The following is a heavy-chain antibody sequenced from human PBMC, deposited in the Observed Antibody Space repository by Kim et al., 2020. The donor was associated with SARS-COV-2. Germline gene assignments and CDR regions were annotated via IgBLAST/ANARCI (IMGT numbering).Heavy chain of an antibody. J-gene: IGHJ4*02. CDR1: GGSISSYY. D-gene: IGHD6-19*01. CDR3: ARGSSSGWSTIDY. Sequence: SETLSLTCTVSGGSISSYYWSWIRQPPGKGLEWIGYIYYSGSTNYNPSLKSRVTISVDTSKNQFSLKLSSETAADTAVYYCARGSSSGWSTIDYWGQGTLVTVSS. V-gene: IGHV4-59*01. CDR2: IYYSGST.